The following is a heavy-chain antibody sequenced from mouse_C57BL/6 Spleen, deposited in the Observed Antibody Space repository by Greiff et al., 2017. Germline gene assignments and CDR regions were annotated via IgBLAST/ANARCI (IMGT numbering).Heavy chain of an antibody. V-gene: IGHV1-76*01. CDR3: ARWFAY. Sequence: VMLVESGAELVRPGASVKLSCKASGYTFTDYYINWVKQRPGQGLEWIARIYPGSGNTYYNEKFKGKATLTAEKSSSTAYMQLSSLTSEDSAVYFCARWFAYWGQGTLVTVSA. CDR1: GYTFTDYY. J-gene: IGHJ3*01. CDR2: IYPGSGNT.